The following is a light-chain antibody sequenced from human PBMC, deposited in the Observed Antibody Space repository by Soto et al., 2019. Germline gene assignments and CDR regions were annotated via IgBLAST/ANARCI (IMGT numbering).Light chain of an antibody. CDR2: DAS. Sequence: EIVLTQSPATLSLSPGERATLSCRASQSLSNFLAWYQQKPGQAPRLLIYDASNRATGIPVRFSGSGSATDFPLTSRSLDPEDFAVYYLQHRSNLSPFGPGTTAEMK. V-gene: IGKV3-11*01. CDR1: QSLSNF. J-gene: IGKJ3*01. CDR3: QHRSNLSP.